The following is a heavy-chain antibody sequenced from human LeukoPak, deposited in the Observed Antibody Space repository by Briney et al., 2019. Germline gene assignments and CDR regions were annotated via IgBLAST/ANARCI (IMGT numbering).Heavy chain of an antibody. V-gene: IGHV3-66*01. D-gene: IGHD5-12*01. J-gene: IGHJ4*02. Sequence: GGSLRLSCAASGFTVSSNYMSWVRQAPGKGLEWVSVIYSGGSTYYADSVEGRFTISRDNSKNTLYLQMNSLRAEDTAVYYCARGATPKKYYFDYWGQGTLVTVSS. CDR2: IYSGGST. CDR3: ARGATPKKYYFDY. CDR1: GFTVSSNY.